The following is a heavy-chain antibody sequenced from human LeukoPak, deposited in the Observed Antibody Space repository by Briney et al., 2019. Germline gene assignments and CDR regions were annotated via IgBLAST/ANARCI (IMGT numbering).Heavy chain of an antibody. CDR1: GFTFRSYV. V-gene: IGHV3-49*04. D-gene: IGHD5-12*01. Sequence: HSGGSLRLSCAASGFTFRSYVMNWVRQAPGKGLEWVGFIRSKTYGGTADYAASVEGRFTISRDDSNNIVYLQMNSLKTEDTALYYCSRGLEGFTAYDDYWGQGTLVTVSS. CDR2: IRSKTYGGTA. CDR3: SRGLEGFTAYDDY. J-gene: IGHJ4*02.